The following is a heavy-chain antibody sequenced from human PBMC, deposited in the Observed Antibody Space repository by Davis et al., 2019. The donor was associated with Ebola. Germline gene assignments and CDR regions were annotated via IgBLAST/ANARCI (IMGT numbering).Heavy chain of an antibody. CDR2: ISSSSSTI. D-gene: IGHD7-27*01. J-gene: IGHJ6*02. CDR1: GFTFSSYS. Sequence: GGSLRLSCAASGFTFSSYSMNWVRQAPGKGLEWVSSISSSSSTIYYADSVKGRFTISRDNAKNSLYLQMNSLRAEDTAVYYCARVGIKGGMDVWGQGTTVTVSS. V-gene: IGHV3-48*01. CDR3: ARVGIKGGMDV.